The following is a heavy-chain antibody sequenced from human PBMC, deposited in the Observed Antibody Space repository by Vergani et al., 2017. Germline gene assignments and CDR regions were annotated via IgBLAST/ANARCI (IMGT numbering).Heavy chain of an antibody. V-gene: IGHV3-30*02. Sequence: QVQLVESGGGVVQPGGSLRLSCAASGFTFTNYGMHWVRQAPGKGLEWVAFTRYDGIVEYYGDSVGGRFTISRDNSKNTLYLQMNRLRAEDTAVYYCARAAYFYDSSVYYSVIDYWGQGTLVTVSS. CDR3: ARAAYFYDSSVYYSVIDY. CDR2: TRYDGIVE. J-gene: IGHJ4*02. CDR1: GFTFTNYG. D-gene: IGHD3-22*01.